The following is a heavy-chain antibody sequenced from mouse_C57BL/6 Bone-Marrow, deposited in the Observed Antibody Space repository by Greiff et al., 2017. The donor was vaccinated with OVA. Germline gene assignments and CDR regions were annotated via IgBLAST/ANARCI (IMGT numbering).Heavy chain of an antibody. CDR1: GFNIKDDY. V-gene: IGHV14-4*01. CDR2: IDPENGDT. Sequence: EVQLQQSGAELVRPGASVKLSCTASGFNIKDDYMHWVKQRPEQGLEWIGWIDPENGDTEYASKFQGKATITADTSSNTAYLQLSSLTSEDTAVYYCTSFIYYDRGGFDYWGQGTTLTVSS. CDR3: TSFIYYDRGGFDY. D-gene: IGHD2-4*01. J-gene: IGHJ2*01.